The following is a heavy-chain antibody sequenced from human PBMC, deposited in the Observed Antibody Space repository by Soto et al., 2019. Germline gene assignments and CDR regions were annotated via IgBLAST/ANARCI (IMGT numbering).Heavy chain of an antibody. CDR2: ISSSSSYI. CDR1: GFTFSSYS. D-gene: IGHD2-2*01. V-gene: IGHV3-21*01. J-gene: IGHJ6*03. Sequence: GGSLRLSCAASGFTFSSYSMNWVRQAPGKGLEWVSSISSSSSYIYYADSVKGRFTISRDNAKNSLYLQMNSLRAEDTAVYYCAREARRVVVPAAIIYYYYMDVWGKGTTVTVSS. CDR3: AREARRVVVPAAIIYYYYMDV.